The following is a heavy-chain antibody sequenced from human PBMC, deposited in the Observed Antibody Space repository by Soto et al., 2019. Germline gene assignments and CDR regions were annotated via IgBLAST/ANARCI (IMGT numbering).Heavy chain of an antibody. CDR1: GFTVNNNF. Sequence: HPGGSLRLSCAASGFTVNNNFMSWVRQAPGKGLEWVSVIYSGGSTYYADSVKGRFTISRDNSKNTLYLQMNSLRAEDTAVYYCAREPKDDAFDIWGQGTMVTVSS. J-gene: IGHJ3*02. V-gene: IGHV3-66*01. CDR3: AREPKDDAFDI. CDR2: IYSGGST.